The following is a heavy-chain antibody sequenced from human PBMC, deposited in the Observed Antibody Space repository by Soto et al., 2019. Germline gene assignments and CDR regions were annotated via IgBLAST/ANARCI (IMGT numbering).Heavy chain of an antibody. CDR2: TSHTGTT. J-gene: IGHJ3*02. Sequence: QVQLQESGPGLVKPSETLSLTCTVSGVSISSDYWTWIRQSPGKGLEWIAYTSHTGTTDYHPSLKSGVTISLDTSKNQFSLKLSSVTAADTAVYYCARGAPWMDAFDIWGQGTKVTVSP. D-gene: IGHD5-12*01. V-gene: IGHV4-59*01. CDR1: GVSISSDY. CDR3: ARGAPWMDAFDI.